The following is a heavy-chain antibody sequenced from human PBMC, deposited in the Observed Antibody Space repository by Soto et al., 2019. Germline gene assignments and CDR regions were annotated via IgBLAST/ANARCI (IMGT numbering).Heavy chain of an antibody. J-gene: IGHJ4*02. Sequence: GGSLRLSCAASGFTFSGYEMNWVRQAPGKGLEWVSYISVSGSTIYYADSVKGRFTISXXXAXXSXXLXXNXXRAEDTAIYFCVRHHLWAFDYWGQGLLVTVSS. V-gene: IGHV3-48*03. CDR3: VRHHLWAFDY. CDR1: GFTFSGYE. CDR2: ISVSGSTI. D-gene: IGHD3-3*02.